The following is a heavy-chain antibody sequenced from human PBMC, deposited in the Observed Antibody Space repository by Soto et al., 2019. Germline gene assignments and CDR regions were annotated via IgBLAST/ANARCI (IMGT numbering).Heavy chain of an antibody. V-gene: IGHV1-18*01. D-gene: IGHD2-8*01. CDR3: ARDNGYYDF. CDR1: GYTFSSYS. Sequence: QIQMVQSGAEVKQPGASVQISCKTSGYTFSSYSINWVRQAPGQGLEWMAWISTTSGNTHYAERVQGRVTVTLDKSARTAFMEMWGLTSDDTAVYFCARDNGYYDFWGQGTLVTVSS. CDR2: ISTTSGNT. J-gene: IGHJ4*02.